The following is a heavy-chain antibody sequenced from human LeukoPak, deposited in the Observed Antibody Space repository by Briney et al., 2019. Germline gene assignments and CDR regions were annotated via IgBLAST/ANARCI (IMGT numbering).Heavy chain of an antibody. CDR1: GFTFSSYS. J-gene: IGHJ5*02. Sequence: GGSLRLSCAASGFTFSSYSMNWVRQAPGKGLEWVSSISSSSSYIYYADSVKGRFTISRDNAKSSLYLQMNSLRAEDTAVYYCARASGYGWFDPWGQGTLVTVSS. D-gene: IGHD5-12*01. V-gene: IGHV3-21*01. CDR3: ARASGYGWFDP. CDR2: ISSSSSYI.